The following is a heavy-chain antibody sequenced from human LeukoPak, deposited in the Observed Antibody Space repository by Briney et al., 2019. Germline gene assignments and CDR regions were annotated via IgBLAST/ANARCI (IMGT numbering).Heavy chain of an antibody. CDR3: VKGHCSSTSCYYYYGIDV. J-gene: IGHJ6*04. D-gene: IGHD2-2*01. Sequence: GGSLRLSCSASGFTFSSYAMHWVRQAPGKGLEYVSAISSNGGSTYYADSVKGRFTISRDNSKNTLYLQMSSLRAEDTAVYYCVKGHCSSTSCYYYYGIDVWGKGTTVTVSS. CDR1: GFTFSSYA. V-gene: IGHV3-64D*06. CDR2: ISSNGGST.